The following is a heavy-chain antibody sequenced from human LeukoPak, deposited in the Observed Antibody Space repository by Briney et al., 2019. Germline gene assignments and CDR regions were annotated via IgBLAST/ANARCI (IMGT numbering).Heavy chain of an antibody. CDR3: SRKATYSSSWCFDY. D-gene: IGHD6-13*01. CDR1: GFTFSTYG. V-gene: IGHV3-23*01. Sequence: PGGSLRLSCAAPGFTFSTYGMSWVRQAPGKGLEWVSGISGSGDGTYYADSMKGRFTISRDNSKNTLYLQMNSLRAEDTAVYYCSRKATYSSSWCFDYWGQGTLVTVSS. CDR2: ISGSGDGT. J-gene: IGHJ4*02.